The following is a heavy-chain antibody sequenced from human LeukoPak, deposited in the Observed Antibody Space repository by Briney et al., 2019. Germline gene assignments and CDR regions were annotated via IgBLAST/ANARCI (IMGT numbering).Heavy chain of an antibody. CDR2: ISGSGGST. CDR1: GFTFSSYA. J-gene: IGHJ4*02. D-gene: IGHD3-22*01. Sequence: GGSLRLSCAASGFTFSSYAMSWVRQAPGKGLEWVSAISGSGGSTYYADSVKGRFTISRDNSKNTLYLQMNSLRAEDTAVCYCAKDGEYYYDSSGYFDYWGQGTLVTVSS. V-gene: IGHV3-23*01. CDR3: AKDGEYYYDSSGYFDY.